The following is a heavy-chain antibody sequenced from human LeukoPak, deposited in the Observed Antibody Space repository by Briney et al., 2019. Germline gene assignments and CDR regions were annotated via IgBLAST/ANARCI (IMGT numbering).Heavy chain of an antibody. CDR1: GYTFTGYY. CDR2: INPNSGGT. Sequence: ASVKVSCKASGYTFTGYYMHCVRQAPGQGLECMGRINPNSGGTNYARKFQGRVTMTRDTSISTAYMELSRLRSDDTAVYYCARDHGVRGSGSYLQYYYYYMDVWGKGTTVTVSS. CDR3: ARDHGVRGSGSYLQYYYYYMDV. V-gene: IGHV1-2*06. D-gene: IGHD1-26*01. J-gene: IGHJ6*03.